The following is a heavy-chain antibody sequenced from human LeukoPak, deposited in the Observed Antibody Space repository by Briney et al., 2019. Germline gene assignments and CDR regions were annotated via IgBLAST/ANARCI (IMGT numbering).Heavy chain of an antibody. Sequence: GGSLGLSCAASGFTFSSYGMHWVRQAPGKGLEWVAFIRYDGSNKYYADSVKGRFTISRDNSKNTLYLQMNSLRAEDTAVYYCAKDRSLLWFGGFDYWGQGTLVTVSS. CDR3: AKDRSLLWFGGFDY. CDR2: IRYDGSNK. CDR1: GFTFSSYG. J-gene: IGHJ4*02. V-gene: IGHV3-30*02. D-gene: IGHD3-10*01.